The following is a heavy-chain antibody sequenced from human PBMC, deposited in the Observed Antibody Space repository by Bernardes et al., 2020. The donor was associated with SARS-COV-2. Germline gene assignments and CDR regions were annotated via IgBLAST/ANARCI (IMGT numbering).Heavy chain of an antibody. V-gene: IGHV3-53*01. CDR1: GFIFGFTLSSTW. CDR2: INSAGTT. D-gene: IGHD6-19*01. J-gene: IGHJ3*01. CDR3: ARVVSGPNVGADAFAV. Sequence: GGSLRLSCASSGFIFGFTLSSTWMLWFRQTPGTGQEWFSAINSAGTTYYADSVKGRFTAARDNSKNTMYLQMNSLRSEDTAVYYCARVVSGPNVGADAFAVWGRGTTVTVSS.